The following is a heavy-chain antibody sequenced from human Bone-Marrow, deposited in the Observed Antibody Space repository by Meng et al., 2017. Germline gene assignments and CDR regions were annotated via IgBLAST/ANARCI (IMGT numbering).Heavy chain of an antibody. Sequence: SETLSLTCAVYGGSFSGYYWSWIRQPPGKGLEWIGEINHSGSTNYNPSLKSRVTISVGTSKNQFSLKLSSVTAADTAVYYCARDGGWRQQLAQAYFDYWGQGTLVTVSS. CDR1: GGSFSGYY. CDR3: ARDGGWRQQLAQAYFDY. D-gene: IGHD6-13*01. CDR2: INHSGST. J-gene: IGHJ4*02. V-gene: IGHV4-34*01.